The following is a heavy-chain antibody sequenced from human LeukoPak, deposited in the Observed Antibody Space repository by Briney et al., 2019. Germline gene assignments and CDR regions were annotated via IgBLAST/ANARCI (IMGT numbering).Heavy chain of an antibody. V-gene: IGHV4-59*01. D-gene: IGHD6-13*01. Sequence: KPSETLSLTCTVSGGSISSYYWSWIRQPPGKGLEWIGYIYYSGSTNYNPSLRSRVTISVDTSKNQFSLKLSSVTAADTAVYYCARGVAAAGTFYYGMDVWGKGTTVTVSS. CDR2: IYYSGST. J-gene: IGHJ6*04. CDR1: GGSISSYY. CDR3: ARGVAAAGTFYYGMDV.